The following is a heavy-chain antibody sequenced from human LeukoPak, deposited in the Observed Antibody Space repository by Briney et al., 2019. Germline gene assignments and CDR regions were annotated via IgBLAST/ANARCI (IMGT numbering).Heavy chain of an antibody. J-gene: IGHJ4*02. CDR1: GFTFSSYA. V-gene: IGHV3-30*04. CDR3: ARGYSGSYSFDY. Sequence: PGRSLRLSCAASGFTFSSYAMHWVRQAPGKGLEWVAVISYDGSNKYYADSVKGRFTISRDNSKNTLYLQMNSLRAEDTAVYYCARGYSGSYSFDYWGQGTLVTVSS. CDR2: ISYDGSNK. D-gene: IGHD1-26*01.